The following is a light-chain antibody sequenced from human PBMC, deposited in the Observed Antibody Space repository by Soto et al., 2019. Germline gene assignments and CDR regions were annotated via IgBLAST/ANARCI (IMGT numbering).Light chain of an antibody. Sequence: EIVLTQSPGTLSLSPGERATLSCRASQSVRSNLAWYQQKPGQAPRLLIYDASTRDTGIPARFSGSGSGTEFTLTISSLQSEDYAVYYCQQYDNWPRTFGQGTKVDI. CDR1: QSVRSN. V-gene: IGKV3D-15*01. CDR2: DAS. J-gene: IGKJ1*01. CDR3: QQYDNWPRT.